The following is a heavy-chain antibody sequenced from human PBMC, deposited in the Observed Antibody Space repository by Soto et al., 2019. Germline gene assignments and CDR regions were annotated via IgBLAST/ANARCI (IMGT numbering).Heavy chain of an antibody. V-gene: IGHV4-4*07. CDR2: IYTSGST. J-gene: IGHJ4*02. D-gene: IGHD2-2*01. CDR1: GGSISSYY. Sequence: QVQLQESGPGLLKPSETLSLTCTVSGGSISSYYWSWIRQPAGKGLEWIGRIYTSGSTNYNPSLKSRVTISLATSKNQFSLKLRPVTAADSAVYYCARACSSNSCYDVFDYWGQGTLVTVSS. CDR3: ARACSSNSCYDVFDY.